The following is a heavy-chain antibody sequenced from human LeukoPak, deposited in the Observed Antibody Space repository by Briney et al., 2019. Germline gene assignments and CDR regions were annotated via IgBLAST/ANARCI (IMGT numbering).Heavy chain of an antibody. V-gene: IGHV3-21*04. Sequence: GGSLRLSCAASGFTFSSYSMNWVRQAPGKGLEWVSSISSSSSYIYYADSVKGRFTISRDNAKNSLYLQMNSLRAEDTAVYYCARDPAGGAYDLWGHGTLVTVSS. CDR2: ISSSSSYI. CDR3: ARDPAGGAYDL. J-gene: IGHJ3*01. CDR1: GFTFSSYS.